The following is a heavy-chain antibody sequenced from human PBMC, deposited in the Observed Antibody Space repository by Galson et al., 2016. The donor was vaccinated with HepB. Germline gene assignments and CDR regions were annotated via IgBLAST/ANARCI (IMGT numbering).Heavy chain of an antibody. CDR1: GDSVSNINYF. CDR2: IYYTGAT. CDR3: ARDSVGSGSLGK. V-gene: IGHV4-61*01. D-gene: IGHD3-10*01. J-gene: IGHJ4*02. Sequence: SETLSLTCTVSGDSVSNINYFWSWIRQPPGKGLEWIGYIYYTGATRDNPSLNSRFTISIDTSKNEFSLKVTSVTAADTAVYYCARDSVGSGSLGKWDQGTLVTVSS.